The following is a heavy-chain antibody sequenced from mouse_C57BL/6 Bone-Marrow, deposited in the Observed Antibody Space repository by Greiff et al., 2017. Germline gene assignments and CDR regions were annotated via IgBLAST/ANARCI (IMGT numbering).Heavy chain of an antibody. Sequence: EVQLQQSGPELVKPGASVKMSCKASGYTFTDYNMHWVKQSHGKSLEWIGYINPNNGGTSYNQKFKGKATLTVNKSSSTAYMELRSLTSEDSAVYYCARKSSCEGGAMDYWGQGTSVTVSS. J-gene: IGHJ4*01. CDR1: GYTFTDYN. V-gene: IGHV1-22*01. D-gene: IGHD1-1*01. CDR3: ARKSSCEGGAMDY. CDR2: INPNNGGT.